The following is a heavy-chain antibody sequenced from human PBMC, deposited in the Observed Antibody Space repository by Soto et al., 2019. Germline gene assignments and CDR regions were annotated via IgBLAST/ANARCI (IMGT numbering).Heavy chain of an antibody. D-gene: IGHD6-13*01. CDR2: VYYTGST. CDR3: ARVRKQQLGTGMVSTFDY. CDR1: GGSVATSSYY. J-gene: IGHJ4*02. Sequence: SETLSLTCTVSGGSVATSSYYWCWIRQPPGRGLEWIGTVYYTGSTYYNPSLNNRVTISVDTSRNQFSLKLNSVTAADTAVYYCARVRKQQLGTGMVSTFDYWGQGTLVTVSS. V-gene: IGHV4-39*01.